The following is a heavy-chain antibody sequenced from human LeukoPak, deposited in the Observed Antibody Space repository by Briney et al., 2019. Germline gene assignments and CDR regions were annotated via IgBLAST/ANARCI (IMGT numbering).Heavy chain of an antibody. CDR2: ISSSSSYI. Sequence: GGSLRLSCAASGFTFSSYSMNWVRQAPGKGLEWVSSISSSSSYIYYADSVKGRFAISRDNAKNSLYLQMNSLRAEDTAVYYCARDMSGTMVREEYYFDYWGQGTLVTVSS. J-gene: IGHJ4*02. CDR1: GFTFSSYS. CDR3: ARDMSGTMVREEYYFDY. V-gene: IGHV3-21*01. D-gene: IGHD3-10*01.